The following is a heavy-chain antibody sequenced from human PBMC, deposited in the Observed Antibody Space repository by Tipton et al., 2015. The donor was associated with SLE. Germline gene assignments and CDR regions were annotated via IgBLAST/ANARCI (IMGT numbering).Heavy chain of an antibody. V-gene: IGHV4-4*09. CDR3: ARALYDDLWSDRICAIDI. Sequence: LSLTCTVSGASISSFFCSWVRQPPGPGLEWIGYSDARGSINYNPSLKSRVTISVDKSKNQFSLKLRSVTAADSAVYYCARALYDDLWSDRICAIDIWGQGTMVTVSS. J-gene: IGHJ3*02. D-gene: IGHD3-3*01. CDR2: SDARGSI. CDR1: GASISSFF.